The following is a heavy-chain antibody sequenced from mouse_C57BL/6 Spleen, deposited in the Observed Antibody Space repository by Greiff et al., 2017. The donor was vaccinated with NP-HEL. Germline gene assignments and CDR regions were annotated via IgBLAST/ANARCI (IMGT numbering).Heavy chain of an antibody. CDR1: GYTFTSYD. Sequence: VQLQQSGPELVKPGASVKLSCKASGYTFTSYDINWVKQRPGQGLEWIGWIYPRDGSTKYNEKFKGKATLTVDTSSSTAYMELHSLTSEDSAVYFCARGRNYEYDGAWFAYWGQGTLVTVSA. J-gene: IGHJ3*01. D-gene: IGHD2-4*01. CDR3: ARGRNYEYDGAWFAY. CDR2: IYPRDGST. V-gene: IGHV1-85*01.